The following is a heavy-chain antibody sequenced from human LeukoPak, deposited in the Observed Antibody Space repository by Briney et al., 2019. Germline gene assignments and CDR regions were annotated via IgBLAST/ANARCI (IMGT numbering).Heavy chain of an antibody. D-gene: IGHD3-9*01. J-gene: IGHJ4*02. V-gene: IGHV3-11*06. CDR1: GFTFSDYY. Sequence: GGSLRLSCAASGFTFSDYYMSWIRQAPGKGLEWVSYISSSSYTNYADSVKGRFTISRDNAKNSLYPQMNSLRAEDTAVYYCARVALDYDILTGYYIPVFDYWGQGTLVTVSS. CDR3: ARVALDYDILTGYYIPVFDY. CDR2: ISSSSYT.